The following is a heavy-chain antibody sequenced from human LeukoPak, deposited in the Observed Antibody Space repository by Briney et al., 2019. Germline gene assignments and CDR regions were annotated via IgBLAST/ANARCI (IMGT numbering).Heavy chain of an antibody. CDR1: GYTFTGYY. J-gene: IGHJ3*02. Sequence: ASVKVSCKASGYTFTGYYMHWVRQAPGQGLEWMGRINPNSGGTNYAQKFQGRVTMTRDTSISTAYMELSRLRSDDTAVYYCARYYDSSGYLIDAAFDIWGQGTMVTVSS. CDR2: INPNSGGT. V-gene: IGHV1-2*06. CDR3: ARYYDSSGYLIDAAFDI. D-gene: IGHD3-22*01.